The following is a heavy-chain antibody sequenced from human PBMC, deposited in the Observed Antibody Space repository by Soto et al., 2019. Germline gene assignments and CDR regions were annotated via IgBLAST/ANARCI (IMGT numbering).Heavy chain of an antibody. J-gene: IGHJ6*02. CDR2: IVPSLDTT. V-gene: IGHV1-69*09. CDR3: ARWPRPRGTAHPYAVDV. CDR1: GGTFSSSG. D-gene: IGHD2-21*02. Sequence: QVQLVQSGTEVKKPGSSVKVSCKASGGTFSSSGFSWVRQAPGQGLEWMGMIVPSLDTTKYAQKFRARVTITADQFTSTAYMELSSLRSEDTAVYYCARWPRPRGTAHPYAVDVWGQGTRVIVSS.